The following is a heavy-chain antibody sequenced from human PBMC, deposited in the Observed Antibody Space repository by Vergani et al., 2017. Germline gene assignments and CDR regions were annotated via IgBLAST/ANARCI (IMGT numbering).Heavy chain of an antibody. V-gene: IGHV1-46*03. CDR2: INPSGGST. CDR1: GYTFTSYD. D-gene: IGHD2-8*01. CDR3: ARGDCTNGVCYGLYNWFDP. Sequence: QVQLVQSGAEVKKPGASVKVSCKASGYTFTSYDINWVRQATGQGLEWMGIINPSGGSTSYAQKFQGRVTMTRDTSTSTVYMELSSLRSEDTAVYYCARGDCTNGVCYGLYNWFDPWGQGTLVTVSS. J-gene: IGHJ5*02.